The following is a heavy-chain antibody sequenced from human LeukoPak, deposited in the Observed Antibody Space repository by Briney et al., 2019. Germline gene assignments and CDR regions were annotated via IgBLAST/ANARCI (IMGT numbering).Heavy chain of an antibody. CDR2: IRYDGNKK. V-gene: IGHV3-30*02. J-gene: IGHJ4*02. Sequence: GGSLRLSCAASGFTFSSFGMHWVRQAPGEGLEWVAFIRYDGNKKDYADSMKGRITISRDNSRNILYLQMDSLSPEDAAVYYCVKGFGFGWFGDWGQGTLVTV. CDR1: GFTFSSFG. D-gene: IGHD3-10*01. CDR3: VKGFGFGWFGD.